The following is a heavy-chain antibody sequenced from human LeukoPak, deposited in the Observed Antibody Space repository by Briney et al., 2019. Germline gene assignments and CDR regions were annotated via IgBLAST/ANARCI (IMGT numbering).Heavy chain of an antibody. CDR3: ARERAVTAIFSDY. V-gene: IGHV1-18*01. D-gene: IGHD2-21*02. CDR1: RYTFIRYG. Sequence: GAGAKVSRKHSRYTFIRYGIRRVRQAPQPGREWMGWISAYIGDRNYAQKLQSRVTMSTDTSTSTAYMELRSLRLDDTGVYYCARERAVTAIFSDYWGEGALVTVSS. J-gene: IGHJ4*02. CDR2: ISAYIGDR.